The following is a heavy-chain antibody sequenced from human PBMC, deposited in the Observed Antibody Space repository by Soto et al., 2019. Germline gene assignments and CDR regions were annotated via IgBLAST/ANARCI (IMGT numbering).Heavy chain of an antibody. V-gene: IGHV4-39*01. CDR2: IYYTRTT. D-gene: IGHD2-21*02. Sequence: TSETLCLTCTVSGASISSDTSYWGWIRQPPGKGLEWIGTIYYTRTTYYNPSLKSRVTISADASKNQFSLKLSSVTAADTAVYYCARGLPFLYPWGQGALVTVSS. CDR1: GASISSDTSY. CDR3: ARGLPFLYP. J-gene: IGHJ5*02.